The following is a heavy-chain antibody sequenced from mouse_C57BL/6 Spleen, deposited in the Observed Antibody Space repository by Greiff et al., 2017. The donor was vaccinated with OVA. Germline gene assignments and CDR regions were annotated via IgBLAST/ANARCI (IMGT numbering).Heavy chain of an antibody. D-gene: IGHD2-4*01. CDR2: ISDGGSYT. CDR3: ARDDYYDYEDYAMDY. CDR1: GFTFSSYA. J-gene: IGHJ4*01. Sequence: EVKLMESGGGLVKPGGSLKLSCAASGFTFSSYAMSWVRQTPEKRLEWVATISDGGSYTYYPDNVKGRFTISRDNAKNNLYLQMSHLKSEDTAMYYCARDDYYDYEDYAMDYWGQGTSVTVSS. V-gene: IGHV5-4*01.